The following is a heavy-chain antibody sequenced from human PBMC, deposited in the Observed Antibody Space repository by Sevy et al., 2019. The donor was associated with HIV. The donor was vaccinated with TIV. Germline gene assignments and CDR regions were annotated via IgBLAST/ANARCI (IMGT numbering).Heavy chain of an antibody. V-gene: IGHV3-30-3*01. D-gene: IGHD2-8*01. CDR1: GFSFSHYA. J-gene: IGHJ4*02. CDR3: ARVAVSYCTNDCFHRFDY. Sequence: GGSLRLSCAVSGFSFSHYAFHWVRQAPGKGLEWVSLISYDGTYKYYADSVKGRFTISRDNSKNTLYLQMNSLRCNDTTVYYCARVAVSYCTNDCFHRFDYWGPGALVTVSS. CDR2: ISYDGTYK.